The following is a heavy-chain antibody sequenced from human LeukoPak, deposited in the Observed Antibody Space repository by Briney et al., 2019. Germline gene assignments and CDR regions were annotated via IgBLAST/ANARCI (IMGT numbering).Heavy chain of an antibody. V-gene: IGHV3-9*01. Sequence: GRSLRLSCAASGFTFDDYAMHWVRQAPGKGLEWVSGISWNSGSIGYADSVKGRFTISRDNAKNSLYLQMNSLRAEDTAVYYCARDILTGGMDVWGKGTTVTVSS. CDR1: GFTFDDYA. CDR2: ISWNSGSI. J-gene: IGHJ6*04. D-gene: IGHD3-9*01. CDR3: ARDILTGGMDV.